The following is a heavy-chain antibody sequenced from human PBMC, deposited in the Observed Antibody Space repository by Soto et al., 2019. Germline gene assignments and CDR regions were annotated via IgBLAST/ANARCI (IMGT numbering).Heavy chain of an antibody. D-gene: IGHD5-12*01. J-gene: IGHJ5*02. CDR3: ARCVPDSWIFCPLFDR. V-gene: IGHV1-69*12. CDR2: IIPIFGTA. CDR1: GGTFSSYA. Sequence: QVQLVQSGAEVKKPGSSVKVSCKASGGTFSSYAISWVRQAPGQGLEWMGGIIPIFGTANYAQKFQGRVTITAAESTSTAYGERSSLRSEHTAVYYYARCVPDSWIFCPLFDRRGQGTPVTVSS.